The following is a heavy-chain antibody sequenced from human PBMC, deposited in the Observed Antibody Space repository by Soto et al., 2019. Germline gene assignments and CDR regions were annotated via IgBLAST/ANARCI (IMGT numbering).Heavy chain of an antibody. Sequence: GGSLRLSCAASGFTFSSYAMHWVRQAPGKGLEWVAVISYDGSNKYYADSVKGRFTISRDNSKNTLYLQMNSLRAEDTAVYYCARDSRRAHGYNWFDPWGQGTLVTVSS. CDR3: ARDSRRAHGYNWFDP. CDR1: GFTFSSYA. CDR2: ISYDGSNK. J-gene: IGHJ5*02. V-gene: IGHV3-30-3*01.